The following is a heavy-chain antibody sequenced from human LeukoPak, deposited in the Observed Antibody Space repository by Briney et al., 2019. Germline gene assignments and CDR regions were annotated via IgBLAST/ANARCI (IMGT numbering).Heavy chain of an antibody. V-gene: IGHV4-59*01. J-gene: IGHJ2*01. CDR3: ATDGYFEV. CDR1: GVSINTYS. CDR2: MSYTGST. Sequence: SETLSFTCTVSGVSINTYSWSWVRQPPGKGLEWIGYMSYTGSTSYNPSLRSRVTISVDKSKNQFSLKLTSVTAADTAVYFCATDGYFEVWGRGTLVTVSS.